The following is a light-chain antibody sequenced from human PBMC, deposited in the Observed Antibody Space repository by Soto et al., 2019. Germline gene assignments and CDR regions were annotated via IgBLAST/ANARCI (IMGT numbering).Light chain of an antibody. CDR3: QQYNNWPWVT. V-gene: IGKV3-15*01. CDR1: QSVSSN. CDR2: GAS. Sequence: EIVMTQSPANLSVSPGERATLSCRASQSVSSNLAWYQQKPGQAPRLLIYGASTRATGIPARFSGSGSGTEFTLTISSLQSEDFSVYYCQQYNNWPWVTFGQGTKLEIK. J-gene: IGKJ2*01.